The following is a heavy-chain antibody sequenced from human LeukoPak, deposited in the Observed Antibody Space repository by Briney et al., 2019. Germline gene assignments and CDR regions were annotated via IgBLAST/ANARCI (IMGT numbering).Heavy chain of an antibody. CDR2: ISSTASSI. CDR1: EFTFSSYS. CDR3: ARDVTYHGGDWFDP. D-gene: IGHD4-23*01. V-gene: IGHV3-48*04. J-gene: IGHJ5*02. Sequence: PGGSLRLSCAASEFTFSSYSMSWVRQAPGEGLEWVSYISSTASSIYYADSVKGRFTVSRDNAKTSLYLQMNSLRAEDTAVYYCARDVTYHGGDWFDPWGQGTLVTVSS.